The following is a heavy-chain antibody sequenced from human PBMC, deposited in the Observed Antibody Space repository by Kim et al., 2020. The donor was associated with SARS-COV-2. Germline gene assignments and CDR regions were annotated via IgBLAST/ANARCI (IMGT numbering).Heavy chain of an antibody. V-gene: IGHV4-39*01. J-gene: IGHJ6*02. CDR2: IYYSGST. Sequence: SETLSLTCTVSGVSISSSSYYWGWIRQPPGKGLEWIGSIYYSGSTYYNPSLKSRVTISVDTSKNQFSLKLSSVTAADTAVYYCARVEGHYGMDVWGQGTTVTVSS. CDR3: ARVEGHYGMDV. CDR1: GVSISSSSYY.